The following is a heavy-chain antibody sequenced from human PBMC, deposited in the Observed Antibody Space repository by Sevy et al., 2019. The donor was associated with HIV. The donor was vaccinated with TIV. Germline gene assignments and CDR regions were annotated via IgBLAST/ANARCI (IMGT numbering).Heavy chain of an antibody. CDR3: WGDGMIFWGGGGMDV. Sequence: ASVKVSCKASGDSFTAYYMHWVRQAPGQGLEWMGWINPNSDGTNYAQKFQGRVTMTTDTSSSTAYKELSRLRSDDTAGYYGWGDGMIFWGGGGMDVWGQGTTVTVSS. CDR1: GDSFTAYY. CDR2: INPNSDGT. J-gene: IGHJ6*02. D-gene: IGHD3-16*01. V-gene: IGHV1-2*02.